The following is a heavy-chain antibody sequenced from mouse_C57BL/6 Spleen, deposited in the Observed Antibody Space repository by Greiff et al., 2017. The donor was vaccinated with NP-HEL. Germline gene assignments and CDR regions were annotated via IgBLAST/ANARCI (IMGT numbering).Heavy chain of an antibody. J-gene: IGHJ3*01. V-gene: IGHV1-55*01. D-gene: IGHD2-4*01. CDR3: ARRGGKNDYDEFAY. Sequence: QVQLQQPGAELVKPGASVKMSCKASGYTFTSYWITWVKQRPGQGLEWIGDIYPGSGSTNYNEKFKSKATLTVDTSSSTAYMQLSSLTSEDSAVYYCARRGGKNDYDEFAYWGQGTLVTVSA. CDR2: IYPGSGST. CDR1: GYTFTSYW.